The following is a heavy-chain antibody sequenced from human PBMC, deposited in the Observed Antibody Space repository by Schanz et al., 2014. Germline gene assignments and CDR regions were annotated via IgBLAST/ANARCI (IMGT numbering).Heavy chain of an antibody. CDR1: GFTFADYY. CDR3: ARYGFRKFGVVYGLAV. V-gene: IGHV3-11*01. D-gene: IGHD3-3*01. J-gene: IGHJ6*02. Sequence: VQLVESGGGLVKPGGSLRLSCAGSGFTFADYYMTWIRQAPGKGLEWISYVSSYDTTVSYADSVKGRFTISRDNAKNSVYLQMNSLRVEDTAVYYCARYGFRKFGVVYGLAVWGQGTTVTVSS. CDR2: VSSYDTTV.